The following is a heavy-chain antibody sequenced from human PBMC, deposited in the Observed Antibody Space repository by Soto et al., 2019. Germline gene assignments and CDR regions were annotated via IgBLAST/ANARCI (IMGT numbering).Heavy chain of an antibody. J-gene: IGHJ6*03. V-gene: IGHV3-9*01. CDR3: EKCTGPVYYYYYMDV. Sequence: PGGSLRLSCAASGFTFDDYAMHWVRQAPGKDLEWVSGISWNSGSIGYADSVKGRFTISRDNAKNSLYLQMNSLRAEGTALYYCEKCTGPVYYYYYMDVRAKGTTVTVP. CDR1: GFTFDDYA. D-gene: IGHD1-1*01. CDR2: ISWNSGSI.